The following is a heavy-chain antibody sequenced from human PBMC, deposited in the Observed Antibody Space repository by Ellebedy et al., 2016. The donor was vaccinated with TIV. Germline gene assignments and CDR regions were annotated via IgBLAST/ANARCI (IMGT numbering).Heavy chain of an antibody. CDR1: GGSTTLFY. V-gene: IGHV4-59*01. CDR2: TYYSGST. CDR3: ASFSSRAPKYHHGMDV. Sequence: MPSETLSLTCTVSGGSTTLFYWSWIRQSPGKGLEWLGYTYYSGSTNYNPSLKTRISILIDASKSQISLKLNSLTSADTAVYYCASFSSRAPKYHHGMDVWGQGITVTVS. J-gene: IGHJ6*02. D-gene: IGHD2/OR15-2a*01.